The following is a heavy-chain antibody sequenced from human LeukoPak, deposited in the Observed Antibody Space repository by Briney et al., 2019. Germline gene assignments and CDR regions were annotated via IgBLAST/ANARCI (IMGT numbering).Heavy chain of an antibody. D-gene: IGHD6-13*01. Sequence: PGESLKISCKGSGSIFTNYWIGWVRQMPGKGREWMGIISPDGSDTRYSPSFQGQVTISADKSITTAYLQWSSLKASDTAMYYCARLTSSWSFDYWGQGTLVTVSS. CDR2: ISPDGSDT. CDR3: ARLTSSWSFDY. J-gene: IGHJ4*02. CDR1: GSIFTNYW. V-gene: IGHV5-51*01.